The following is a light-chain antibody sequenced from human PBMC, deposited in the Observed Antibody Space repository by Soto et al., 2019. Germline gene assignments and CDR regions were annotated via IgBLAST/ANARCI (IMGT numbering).Light chain of an antibody. J-gene: IGLJ2*01. CDR2: DDS. CDR1: NIGSKS. V-gene: IGLV3-21*02. CDR3: QVWDSGSDHVV. Sequence: SYELTQPPSVSVAPGQTARITCGGNNIGSKSVHWYQQKPGQAPVLVVYDDSDRPSGIPERFSGSNSGNTATLTIRRVEAGDEADYYCQVWDSGSDHVVFGGGTKVTVL.